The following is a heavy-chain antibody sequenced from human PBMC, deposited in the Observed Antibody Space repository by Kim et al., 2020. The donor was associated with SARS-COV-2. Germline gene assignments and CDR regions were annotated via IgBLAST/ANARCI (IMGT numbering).Heavy chain of an antibody. D-gene: IGHD3-10*01. CDR3: ASIYYGSGSYSEDSWFDP. Sequence: ASVKVSCKASGYTFTSYAMHWVRQAPGQRLEWMGWINAGNGNTKYSQKFQGRVTITRDTSASTAYMELSSLRSEDTAVYYCASIYYGSGSYSEDSWFDPWGQGTLVTVSS. CDR1: GYTFTSYA. V-gene: IGHV1-3*01. CDR2: INAGNGNT. J-gene: IGHJ5*02.